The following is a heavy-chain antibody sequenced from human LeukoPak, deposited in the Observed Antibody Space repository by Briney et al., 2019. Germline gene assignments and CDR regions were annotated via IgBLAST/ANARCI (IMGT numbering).Heavy chain of an antibody. Sequence: GGSLRLSCAASGFTVSSNYMSWVRQAPGKGLEWVSVIYSGGSTYYADSVKGRFTISRDNSKNTLYLQMNGLRAEDTAVYYCARFLRSSSFFDYWGQGTLVTVSS. J-gene: IGHJ4*02. V-gene: IGHV3-53*01. CDR3: ARFLRSSSFFDY. D-gene: IGHD6-13*01. CDR1: GFTVSSNY. CDR2: IYSGGST.